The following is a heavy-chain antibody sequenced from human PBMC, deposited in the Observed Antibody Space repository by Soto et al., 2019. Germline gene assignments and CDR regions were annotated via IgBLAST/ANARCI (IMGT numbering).Heavy chain of an antibody. CDR3: TGNQQSHYYNGMDV. CDR1: GGNFSSYA. CDR2: IIPIFGTA. J-gene: IGHJ6*02. D-gene: IGHD2-2*01. Sequence: QVQLVQSGAEVKKPGSSVKVSCKASGGNFSSYAISWVRQAPGQGLEWMGGIIPIFGTANYAQKFQGRVTITADESTSTAYMELSSLRSEDTAVYYCTGNQQSHYYNGMDVWGQGTTITVSS. V-gene: IGHV1-69*12.